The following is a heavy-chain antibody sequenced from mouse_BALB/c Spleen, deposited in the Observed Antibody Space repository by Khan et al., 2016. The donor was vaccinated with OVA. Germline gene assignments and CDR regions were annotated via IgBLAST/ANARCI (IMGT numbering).Heavy chain of an antibody. D-gene: IGHD2-14*01. CDR2: IWSDGTT. J-gene: IGHJ4*01. Sequence: QVQLKESGPGLVAPSQSLSITCTVSGFSLTNYGVHWVRQPPGKGLEWLVVIWSDGTTTYNSALKSRLSISKDKPKSQVFLKMNSLQTDDTAMYYCAAHRYDGYYAMDYWGQGTSVTVSS. CDR3: AAHRYDGYYAMDY. V-gene: IGHV2-6*02. CDR1: GFSLTNYG.